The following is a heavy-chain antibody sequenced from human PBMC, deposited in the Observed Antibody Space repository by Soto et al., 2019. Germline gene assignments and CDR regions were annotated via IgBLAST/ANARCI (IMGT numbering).Heavy chain of an antibody. Sequence: QVQLVQSGAEVKKPGASVKVSCKVSGYTLTELSMHWVRQAPGKGLEWMGGIIPIFGTANYAQKFQGRVTITADKSTSTAYMELSSLRSEDTAVYYCARVFPVQMGNYYYYGMDVWGQGTTVTVSS. CDR3: ARVFPVQMGNYYYYGMDV. CDR1: GYTLTELS. D-gene: IGHD7-27*01. V-gene: IGHV1-69*13. J-gene: IGHJ6*02. CDR2: IIPIFGTA.